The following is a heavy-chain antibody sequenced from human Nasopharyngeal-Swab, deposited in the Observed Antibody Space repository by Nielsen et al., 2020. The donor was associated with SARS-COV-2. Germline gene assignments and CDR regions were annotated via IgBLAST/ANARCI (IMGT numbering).Heavy chain of an antibody. D-gene: IGHD4-17*01. Sequence: GESLKISCAASGFTFSNYAMHWVRQAPGKGLEWVAVISYDGSNKYYADSVKGRFTISRDNSKNTLYLQMNSLRAEDTAVYYCARDFDDYGDSRGAFDIWGQGTMVTVSS. J-gene: IGHJ3*02. CDR3: ARDFDDYGDSRGAFDI. CDR2: ISYDGSNK. V-gene: IGHV3-30-3*01. CDR1: GFTFSNYA.